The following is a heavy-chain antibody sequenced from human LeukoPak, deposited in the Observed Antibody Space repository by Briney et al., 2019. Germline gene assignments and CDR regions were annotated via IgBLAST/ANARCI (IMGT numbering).Heavy chain of an antibody. CDR2: IYTSGST. V-gene: IGHV4-4*07. D-gene: IGHD3-9*01. CDR3: ARAPSYYDILTGYIGWLDP. J-gene: IGHJ5*02. Sequence: SETLSLTCTVSGGSISSYYWSWIRQPAGKGLEWIGRIYTSGSTNYNPSLKSRVTMSVDTSKNQFSLKLSSVTAADTAVYYCARAPSYYDILTGYIGWLDPWGQGTLVTVSS. CDR1: GGSISSYY.